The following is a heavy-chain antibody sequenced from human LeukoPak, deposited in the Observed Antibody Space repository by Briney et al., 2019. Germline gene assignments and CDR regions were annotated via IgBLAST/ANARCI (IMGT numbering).Heavy chain of an antibody. Sequence: PGGSLRLSCAASGFTFSSNEMNWVRQAPGKGLEWVSYINSGGTIIYYADSVRGRFTISRDIAKNSLYLQMNSLRAEDTAVYYCARSTTVTTDYYYYYGMDVWGKGTTVTVSS. D-gene: IGHD4-11*01. CDR1: GFTFSSNE. CDR2: INSGGTII. CDR3: ARSTTVTTDYYYYYGMDV. J-gene: IGHJ6*04. V-gene: IGHV3-48*03.